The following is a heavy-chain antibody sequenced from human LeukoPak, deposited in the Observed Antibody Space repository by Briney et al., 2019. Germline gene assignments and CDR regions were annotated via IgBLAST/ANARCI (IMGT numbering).Heavy chain of an antibody. Sequence: GGSLRLSCAASGFIVSTYYMTWVRQAPGKGREWVSVIYSGGRTKYADSVKGRLTISRDNSKNTVSLQINNLRAEDTALYYCAGGGSTWDWYFDLWGRGTLVTVSS. D-gene: IGHD2-2*01. CDR1: GFIVSTYY. V-gene: IGHV3-53*01. CDR3: AGGGSTWDWYFDL. J-gene: IGHJ2*01. CDR2: IYSGGRT.